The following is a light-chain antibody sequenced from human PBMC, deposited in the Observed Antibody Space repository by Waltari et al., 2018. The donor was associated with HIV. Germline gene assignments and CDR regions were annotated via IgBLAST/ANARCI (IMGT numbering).Light chain of an antibody. CDR3: QQYDSTPLT. CDR2: WAS. Sequence: DIVMTQSPDSLAVFLGERATINCKSSQSILYSSNNRNYLAWYQQKPGQRPKLLIYWASTRESGVPDRFTGNGSGTDFTLTISSLQAEDVAVYYCQQYDSTPLTFGGGTKVEIK. V-gene: IGKV4-1*01. CDR1: QSILYSSNNRNY. J-gene: IGKJ4*01.